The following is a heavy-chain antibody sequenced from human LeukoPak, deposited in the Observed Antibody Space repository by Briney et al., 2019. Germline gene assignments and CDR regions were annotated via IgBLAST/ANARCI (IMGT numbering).Heavy chain of an antibody. D-gene: IGHD2-15*01. CDR2: IKQDGSEK. CDR3: ARDNYAGSGGRKAPYYYYGMDV. J-gene: IGHJ6*02. Sequence: PGGSLRLSCAASGFTFSSYWMSWVRQAPGKGLEWVANIKQDGSEKYYVDSVKGRFTISRDNAKNSLYLQMNSLRAEDTAVYYCARDNYAGSGGRKAPYYYYGMDVWGQGTTVTVSS. V-gene: IGHV3-7*01. CDR1: GFTFSSYW.